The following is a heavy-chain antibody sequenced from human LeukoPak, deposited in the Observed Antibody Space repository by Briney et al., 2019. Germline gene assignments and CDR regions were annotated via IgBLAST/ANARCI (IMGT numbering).Heavy chain of an antibody. J-gene: IGHJ6*02. V-gene: IGHV3-23*01. CDR2: ISGSGGST. CDR1: GFTFSSYA. D-gene: IGHD3-3*01. CDR3: AKGGTYYDFWSGHYYYYGMDV. Sequence: PGGSLRFSCAASGFTFSSYAMSWVRQAPGKGLEWVSAISGSGGSTYYADSVKGRFTISRDNSKNTLYLQMNSLRAEDTAVYYCAKGGTYYDFWSGHYYYYGMDVWGQGTTVTVSS.